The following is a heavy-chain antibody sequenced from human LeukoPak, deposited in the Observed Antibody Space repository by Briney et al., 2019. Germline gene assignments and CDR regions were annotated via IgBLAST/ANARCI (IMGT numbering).Heavy chain of an antibody. CDR3: GRVTLYAFDI. CDR1: GNTFSSYF. J-gene: IGHJ3*02. D-gene: IGHD4-23*01. Sequence: ASVKVSCKASGNTFSSYFIHWVRQAPGQGLEWMGIISPSGGSTSYAQESQGRVTMTRDTSTSTVYVELSSLRSEDTAVYYCGRVTLYAFDIWGQGTMVTVSS. V-gene: IGHV1-46*01. CDR2: ISPSGGST.